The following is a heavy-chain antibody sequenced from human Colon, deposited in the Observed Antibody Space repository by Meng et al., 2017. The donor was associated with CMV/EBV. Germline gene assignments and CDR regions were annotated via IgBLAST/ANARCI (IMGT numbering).Heavy chain of an antibody. CDR1: GYNFTGYY. Sequence: SGYNFTGYYMHWVRQAPGQGLEWMGWINPNSGGTNYAQKFQGRVTMTRDTSISTAYMELSRLRSDDTAVYYCARGCGYSSSCRPFDYWGQGTLVTVSS. CDR3: ARGCGYSSSCRPFDY. J-gene: IGHJ4*02. CDR2: INPNSGGT. D-gene: IGHD6-13*01. V-gene: IGHV1-2*02.